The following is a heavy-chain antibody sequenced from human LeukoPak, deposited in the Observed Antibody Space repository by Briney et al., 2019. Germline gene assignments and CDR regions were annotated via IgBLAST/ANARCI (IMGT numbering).Heavy chain of an antibody. Sequence: PGGALRLSFAAPWCPFRNYWLTWVRQAPGEGVGWGANIKQEGSEKYYMDSVKGRFTISRDNAKNSLFLQMNSLRAEDTAVYYCARGDRVGVTTGHFDYWGQGTLVTVSS. CDR1: WCPFRNYW. J-gene: IGHJ4*02. V-gene: IGHV3-7*03. CDR2: IKQEGSEK. D-gene: IGHD1-26*01. CDR3: ARGDRVGVTTGHFDY.